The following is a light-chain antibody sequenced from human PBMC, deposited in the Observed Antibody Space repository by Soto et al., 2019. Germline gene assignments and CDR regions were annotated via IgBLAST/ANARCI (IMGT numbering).Light chain of an antibody. V-gene: IGLV2-14*03. CDR2: EVN. CDR1: SSDVGGYKY. Sequence: QSVLTQPASVSGSPGQSITISCTGTSSDVGGYKYVSWFQQYPGKVPKLIIYEVNDRPSGVSNRFSGSKSGNTASLTISGLQAEDEADYYCSSYTSSSTYVFGTGTKLTVL. CDR3: SSYTSSSTYV. J-gene: IGLJ1*01.